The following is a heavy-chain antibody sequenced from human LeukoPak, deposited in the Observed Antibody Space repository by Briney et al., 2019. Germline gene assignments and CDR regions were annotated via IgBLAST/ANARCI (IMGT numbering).Heavy chain of an antibody. CDR3: AILVADSSGY. D-gene: IGHD6-19*01. CDR1: GFTFSSYG. CDR2: ISYDGSNK. V-gene: IGHV3-30*03. J-gene: IGHJ4*02. Sequence: GGSLRLSCAASGFTFSSYGMHWVRQAPGKGLEWVAVISYDGSNKYYADSVKGRFTISRDNSKNTLYLQMNSLRAEDTAVYYCAILVADSSGYWGQGTLVTVSS.